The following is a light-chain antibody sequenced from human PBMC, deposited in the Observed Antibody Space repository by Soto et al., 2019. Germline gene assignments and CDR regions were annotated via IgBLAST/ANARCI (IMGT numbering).Light chain of an antibody. CDR3: QKGYSTPWK. CDR2: AAS. CDR1: QSISSY. Sequence: DIQITHSPSSLSASVVDRVTITFLASQSISSYLHWYQQKPGKAPKLLIYAASNLQSGVPSRFSASGSGTDFTLTLNSLQPEDFATYYCQKGYSTPWKFGQGTKVDIK. V-gene: IGKV1-39*01. J-gene: IGKJ1*01.